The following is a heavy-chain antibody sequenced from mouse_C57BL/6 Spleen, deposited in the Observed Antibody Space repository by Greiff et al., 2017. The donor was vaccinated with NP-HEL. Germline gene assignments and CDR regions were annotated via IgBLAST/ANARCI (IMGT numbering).Heavy chain of an antibody. CDR1: GFTFSDYG. CDR3: ARDYYDYGFDY. Sequence: DVKLVESGGGLVKPGGSLKLSCAASGFTFSDYGMHWVRQAPEKGLEWVAYISSGSSTIYYADTVKGRFTISRDNAKNTLFLQMTSLRSEDTAMYYCARDYYDYGFDYWGQGTTLTVSS. J-gene: IGHJ2*01. V-gene: IGHV5-17*01. D-gene: IGHD2-4*01. CDR2: ISSGSSTI.